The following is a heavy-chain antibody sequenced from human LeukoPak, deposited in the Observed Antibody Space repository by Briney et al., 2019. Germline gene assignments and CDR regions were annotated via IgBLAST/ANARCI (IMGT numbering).Heavy chain of an antibody. Sequence: GASLKISCKGSGYSFTSYWIGWVRQMPGKGLEWMGIIYPGDSDTRYSPSFQGQVTISADKSISTAYLQWSSLKASDTAMYYCAGHSNVYSGYDFIDYWGQGTLVTVSS. CDR3: AGHSNVYSGYDFIDY. V-gene: IGHV5-51*01. J-gene: IGHJ4*02. CDR2: IYPGDSDT. D-gene: IGHD5-12*01. CDR1: GYSFTSYW.